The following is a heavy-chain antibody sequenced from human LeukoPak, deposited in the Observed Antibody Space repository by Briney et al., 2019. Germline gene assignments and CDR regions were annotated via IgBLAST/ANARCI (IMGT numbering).Heavy chain of an antibody. Sequence: PSETLSLTCTVSGGSISSYYWSWIRQPAGKGLEWIGRIYTSGSTNYNPSLKSRVTISVDTSKNQFSLKVNSVTAADTAVYYCARRKYSSGARFDYWGQGTLVTVSS. V-gene: IGHV4-4*07. CDR3: ARRKYSSGARFDY. J-gene: IGHJ4*02. CDR2: IYTSGST. CDR1: GGSISSYY. D-gene: IGHD6-19*01.